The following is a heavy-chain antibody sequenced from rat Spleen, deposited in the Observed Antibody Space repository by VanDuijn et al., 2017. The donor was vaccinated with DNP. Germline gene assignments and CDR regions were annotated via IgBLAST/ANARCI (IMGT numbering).Heavy chain of an antibody. CDR2: ISTSGGIP. CDR3: TRIDTYYGSPSYFDY. Sequence: EVQLVESGGGLVQPRRSMKLSCAASGFTFSSFPMAWVRQAPTKGLEWVATISTSGGIPYYRDSVKGRFTISRDNAESTLLLQMNSLRSEDTATYYCTRIDTYYGSPSYFDYWGQGVMVTVSS. D-gene: IGHD1-9*01. J-gene: IGHJ2*01. CDR1: GFTFSSFP. V-gene: IGHV5-46*01.